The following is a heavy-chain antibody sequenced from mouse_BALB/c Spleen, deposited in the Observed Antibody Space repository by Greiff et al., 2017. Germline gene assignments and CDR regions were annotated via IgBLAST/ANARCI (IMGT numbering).Heavy chain of an antibody. CDR1: GFTFSSYA. CDR3: ARPLDSSGSWFAY. V-gene: IGHV5-9-3*01. CDR2: ISSGGSYT. Sequence: EVQVVESGGGLVKPGGSLKLSCAASGFTFSSYAMSWVRQTPEKRLEWVATISSGGSYTYYPDSVKGRFTISRDNAKNTLYLQMSSLRSEDTAMYYCARPLDSSGSWFAYWGQGTLVTVSA. D-gene: IGHD3-2*01. J-gene: IGHJ3*01.